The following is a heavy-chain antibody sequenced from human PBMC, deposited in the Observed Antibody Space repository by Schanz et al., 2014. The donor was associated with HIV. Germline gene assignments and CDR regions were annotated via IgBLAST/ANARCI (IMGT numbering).Heavy chain of an antibody. D-gene: IGHD2-8*01. CDR1: GYTFIDYY. Sequence: QVQMVQSGAEVKEPGASVKVSCKASGYTFIDYYVHWVRQAPGQGLEWMGWINPNSGGTNYAQKFQGRVTLTRNTSISTAYMELCSLTSEDTAVYYCARGARDCTNGVCGGYYFDYWGQGTLVTVSS. V-gene: IGHV1-2*02. CDR2: INPNSGGT. CDR3: ARGARDCTNGVCGGYYFDY. J-gene: IGHJ4*02.